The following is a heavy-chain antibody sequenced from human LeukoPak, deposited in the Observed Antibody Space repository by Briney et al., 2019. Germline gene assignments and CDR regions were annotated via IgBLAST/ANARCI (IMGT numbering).Heavy chain of an antibody. CDR2: IFYSGST. CDR1: PGSISSSSYY. V-gene: IGHV4-39*07. Sequence: SETLSLTCTVSPGSISSSSYYWGWIRQPPGKGLEWIGTIFYSGSTYYNPSLKSRVTVSLDTSKNQFSLKLSSVTAADTAVYYCARGKGQTRPFDIWGQGTMVTVSS. CDR3: ARGKGQTRPFDI. J-gene: IGHJ3*02. D-gene: IGHD2-2*01.